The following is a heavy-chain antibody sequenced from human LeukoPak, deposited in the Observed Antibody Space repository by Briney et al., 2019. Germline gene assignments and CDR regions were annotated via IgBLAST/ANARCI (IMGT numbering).Heavy chain of an antibody. CDR2: INHSGST. D-gene: IGHD6-19*01. Sequence: SETLSLTCAVDGGSFSDYFWSWIRQPPGKGLEWIGEINHSGSTNYNPSLKSRVIMSVDTSKNQFSLKLSSVTAADTAVYYCASGRYSSGWFIIRFDYWGQGTLVTVSS. V-gene: IGHV4-34*01. CDR1: GGSFSDYF. J-gene: IGHJ4*02. CDR3: ASGRYSSGWFIIRFDY.